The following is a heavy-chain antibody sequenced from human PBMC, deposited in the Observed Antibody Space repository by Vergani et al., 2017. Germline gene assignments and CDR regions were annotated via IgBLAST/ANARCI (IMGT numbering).Heavy chain of an antibody. J-gene: IGHJ5*02. CDR1: GFTFSSYW. CDR2: IKQDGSEK. V-gene: IGHV3-7*01. D-gene: IGHD1-1*01. CDR3: AREVLERRKGGWFDP. Sequence: EVQLVESGGGLVQPGGSLRLSCAASGFTFSSYWMSWVRQAPGKGLEWVANIKQDGSEKYYVDSVKGRFTISRDNAKSSLYLQMNSLRAEDTAVYYCAREVLERRKGGWFDPWGQGTRVTVSS.